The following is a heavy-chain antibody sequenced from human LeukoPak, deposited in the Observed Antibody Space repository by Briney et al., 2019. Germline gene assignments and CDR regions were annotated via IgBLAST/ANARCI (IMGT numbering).Heavy chain of an antibody. D-gene: IGHD4-17*01. V-gene: IGHV3-66*01. Sequence: PGGSLRLSCGASGFTVSTNYMSWVRQAPGKGLEWVSIIYSGGSAYYADSVKGRFTISRDNSKNTLYLQMNSLRAEDTAVYYCAKEEGSVYGEIDYWGQGTLVTVSS. CDR2: IYSGGSA. J-gene: IGHJ4*02. CDR1: GFTVSTNY. CDR3: AKEEGSVYGEIDY.